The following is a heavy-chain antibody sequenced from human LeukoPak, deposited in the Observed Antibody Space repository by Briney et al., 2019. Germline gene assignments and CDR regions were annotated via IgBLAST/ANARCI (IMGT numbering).Heavy chain of an antibody. D-gene: IGHD2-15*01. J-gene: IGHJ4*02. CDR1: GFTFSSYA. CDR2: ISGSGGST. Sequence: GGSLRLSCAASGFTFSSYAMSWVRQAPGKGLEWVSAISGSGGSTYYADSVKGRFTISRDNSKNTLYLQMNSLRAEDTAVYYCAKQGHIVVVVAATFDYWGQGTLVTVSS. V-gene: IGHV3-23*01. CDR3: AKQGHIVVVVAATFDY.